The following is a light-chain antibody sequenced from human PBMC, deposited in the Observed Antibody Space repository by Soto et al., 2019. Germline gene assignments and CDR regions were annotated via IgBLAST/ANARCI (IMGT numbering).Light chain of an antibody. V-gene: IGKV1-33*01. CDR2: DAS. J-gene: IGKJ3*01. CDR1: QDISNH. CDR3: QKHDGVPL. Sequence: DIQLTQSPCSLSASVGDRVTITCQASQDISNHLNWYQQKPGKAPNLLIYDASDLETGVPSRFSGGGSGKFFSFTINSLQPEDIATYYCQKHDGVPLFGPGTKVDIK.